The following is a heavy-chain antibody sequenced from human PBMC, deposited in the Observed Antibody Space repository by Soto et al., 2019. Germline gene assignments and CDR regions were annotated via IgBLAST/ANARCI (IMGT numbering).Heavy chain of an antibody. CDR1: GFTFSNYA. Sequence: GGSLRLSCAVSGFTFSNYAMNWVRQDPGKGLEWVSGISGSGVSTYYAESVKGRFTISRDNSKNILFLQMNSLRADDTAVYYCAKPLVRGALYYYGMDVWGQGTTVTVSS. CDR3: AKPLVRGALYYYGMDV. CDR2: ISGSGVST. D-gene: IGHD3-10*01. J-gene: IGHJ6*02. V-gene: IGHV3-23*01.